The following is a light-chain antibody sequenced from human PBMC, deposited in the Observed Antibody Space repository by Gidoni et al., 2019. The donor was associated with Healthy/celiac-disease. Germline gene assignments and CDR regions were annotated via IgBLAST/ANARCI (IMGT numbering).Light chain of an antibody. Sequence: EIVFTQSPGTLSLSPGERATLSCRASQSVSSSYLAWYQQKPGQAPRLLIYGASSRATGIPDRFSGSGSGTDFTLTISRLEPEDFAVYYCQQYGSSPNWTFGQGTKVEIK. CDR3: QQYGSSPNWT. V-gene: IGKV3-20*01. J-gene: IGKJ1*01. CDR1: QSVSSSY. CDR2: GAS.